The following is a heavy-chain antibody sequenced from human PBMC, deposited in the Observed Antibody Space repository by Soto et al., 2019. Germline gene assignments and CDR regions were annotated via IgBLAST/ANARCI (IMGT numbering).Heavy chain of an antibody. CDR2: ISSSSSTI. D-gene: IGHD3-16*02. CDR3: ARDLHPGELALYPNYYYGMDV. V-gene: IGHV3-48*04. J-gene: IGHJ6*02. Sequence: GGSLRLSCAASGFTFSSYSMNWVRQAPGKGLEWVSYISSSSSTIYYAGSVKGRFTISRDNAKNSLYLQMNSLRAEDTAVYYCARDLHPGELALYPNYYYGMDVWGQGTTVTVSS. CDR1: GFTFSSYS.